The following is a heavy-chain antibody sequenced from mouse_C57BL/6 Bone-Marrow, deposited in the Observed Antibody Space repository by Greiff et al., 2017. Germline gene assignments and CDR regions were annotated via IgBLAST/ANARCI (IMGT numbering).Heavy chain of an antibody. J-gene: IGHJ3*01. V-gene: IGHV1-85*01. D-gene: IGHD2-3*01. CDR3: ARRLLRAWFAY. Sequence: VQLQQSGPELVKPGASVKLSCKASGYTFTSYDLNWVKQRPGQGLEWIGWIYPRDGSPKYNEKFKGKATLTVDTSSSPAYMELHSLTSEDSAVYVCARRLLRAWFAYWGQGTLVTVSA. CDR2: IYPRDGSP. CDR1: GYTFTSYD.